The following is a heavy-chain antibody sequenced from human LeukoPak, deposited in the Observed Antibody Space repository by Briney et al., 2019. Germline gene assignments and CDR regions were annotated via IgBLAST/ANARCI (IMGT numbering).Heavy chain of an antibody. J-gene: IGHJ3*02. V-gene: IGHV1-8*01. D-gene: IGHD3-3*01. CDR1: GYTFTSYY. CDR3: ARASYDFWSGYYRRNDAFDI. Sequence: ASVKVSCKASGYTFTSYYINWVRQATGQGLEWMGWMNPNSGNTGYAQKFQGRVTMTRNTSISTAYMELSSLRSEDTAVYYCARASYDFWSGYYRRNDAFDIWGQGTMVTVSS. CDR2: MNPNSGNT.